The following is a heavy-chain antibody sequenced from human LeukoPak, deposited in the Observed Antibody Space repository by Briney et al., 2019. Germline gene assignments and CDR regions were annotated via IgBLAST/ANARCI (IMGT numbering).Heavy chain of an antibody. CDR2: ISYDGSNK. D-gene: IGHD3-16*01. CDR1: GFTFSSYA. V-gene: IGHV3-30-3*01. Sequence: GGSLRLSCAASGFTFSSYAMHWVRQAPGKGLEWVAVISYDGSNKYYADSVKGRITISRDNSKNTLFLQMNSLRAEDTAVYYCAIGARMIGSSPFDYWGQGTLVTVSS. J-gene: IGHJ4*02. CDR3: AIGARMIGSSPFDY.